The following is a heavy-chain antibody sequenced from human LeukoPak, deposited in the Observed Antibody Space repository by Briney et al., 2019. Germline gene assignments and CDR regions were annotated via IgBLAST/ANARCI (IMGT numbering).Heavy chain of an antibody. CDR3: ARTMASIAVHDY. J-gene: IGHJ4*02. D-gene: IGHD6-6*01. CDR1: GFTFSSYE. Sequence: PGGSLRLSCAASGFTFSSYEMNWVRQAPGKGLEWVSYISSSGSTIYYADSVKGRFSISRDNAKNSLYLQLNSLRAEDTAVYYCARTMASIAVHDYWGQGTLVTVSS. CDR2: ISSSGSTI. V-gene: IGHV3-48*03.